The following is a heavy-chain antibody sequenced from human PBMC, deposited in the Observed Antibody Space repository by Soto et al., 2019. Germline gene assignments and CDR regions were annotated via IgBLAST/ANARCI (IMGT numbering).Heavy chain of an antibody. Sequence: GGSLRLSCAASGFTFSSYSMNWVRQAPGKGLEWVGFIRSKAYGGTTEYAASVKGRFTISRDDSKSIAYLQMNSLKTEDTAVYYCARENIVLMVYATTWFDPWGQGTLVTVSS. CDR2: IRSKAYGGTT. CDR1: GFTFSSYS. V-gene: IGHV3-49*04. D-gene: IGHD2-8*01. CDR3: ARENIVLMVYATTWFDP. J-gene: IGHJ5*02.